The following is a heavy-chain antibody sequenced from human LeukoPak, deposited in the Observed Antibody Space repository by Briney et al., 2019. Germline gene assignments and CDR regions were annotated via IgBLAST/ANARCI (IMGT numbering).Heavy chain of an antibody. CDR2: ISYDGSNK. J-gene: IGHJ3*02. CDR3: ARDVIYGSGSSRLFDI. D-gene: IGHD3-10*01. Sequence: GGSLRLSCAASGFTFSSYGMHWVRQAPGKGLEWVAVISYDGSNKYYADSVKGRFTISRDNSKNTLYLQINSLRAEDTAVYYCARDVIYGSGSSRLFDIWGQGTLVTVSS. V-gene: IGHV3-30*03. CDR1: GFTFSSYG.